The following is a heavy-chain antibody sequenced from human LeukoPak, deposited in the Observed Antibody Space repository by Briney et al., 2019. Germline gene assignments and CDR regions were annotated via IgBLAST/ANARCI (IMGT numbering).Heavy chain of an antibody. J-gene: IGHJ4*02. CDR3: AKAPVTTCSGAYCYPFDY. D-gene: IGHD2-15*01. CDR1: GFTFSAYA. Sequence: PGGSLRLSCAASGFTFSAYAMSWVRQAPGKGLERVSGISAWGDNTYSADSVRGRFTISRDNSKNTLYLQMNSLRAGDAAVYYCAKAPVTTCSGAYCYPFDYWSQGTLVTVSS. V-gene: IGHV3-23*01. CDR2: ISAWGDNT.